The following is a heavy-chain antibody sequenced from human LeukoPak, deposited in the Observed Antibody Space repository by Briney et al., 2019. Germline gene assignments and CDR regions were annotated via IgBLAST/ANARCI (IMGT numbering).Heavy chain of an antibody. CDR2: ISYDGSNK. J-gene: IGHJ4*02. V-gene: IGHV3-30-3*01. CDR1: GFTFSSYA. CDR3: ARGVRNGYNYSY. Sequence: GGPLRLSCAASGFTFSSYAMHWVRQAPGKGLEWVAVISYDGSNKYYADSVKGRFTISRDNSKNTLYLQMNSLRAEDTAVYYCARGVRNGYNYSYWGQGTLVTVSS. D-gene: IGHD5-24*01.